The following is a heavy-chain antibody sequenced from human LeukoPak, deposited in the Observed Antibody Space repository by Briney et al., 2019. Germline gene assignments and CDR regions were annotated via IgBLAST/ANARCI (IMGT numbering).Heavy chain of an antibody. V-gene: IGHV4-39*01. Sequence: SETLSLTCTVSGGSISSSSYYWGWIRQPPGKGLEWIGSIYYSGSTYYNPSLKSRVTISVDTSKNQFSLKLSSVTAAATAVYYCARNPHHLLWFGESHSRFDPWGQGTLVTVSS. CDR3: ARNPHHLLWFGESHSRFDP. CDR2: IYYSGST. J-gene: IGHJ5*02. CDR1: GGSISSSSYY. D-gene: IGHD3-10*01.